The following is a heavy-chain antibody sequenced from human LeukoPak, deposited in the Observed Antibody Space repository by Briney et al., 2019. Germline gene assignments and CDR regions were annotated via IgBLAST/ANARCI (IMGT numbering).Heavy chain of an antibody. V-gene: IGHV3-11*04. CDR1: GGSFNNYY. Sequence: LSLTCVVYGGSFNNYYWSWIRQPPGKGLEWVSYISSSSSTIYYADSVKGRFTISRDNAKNSLYLQMNSLRAEDTAVYYCAREGYSSSWEPYYFDYWGQGTLVTVSS. CDR2: ISSSSSTI. D-gene: IGHD6-13*01. CDR3: AREGYSSSWEPYYFDY. J-gene: IGHJ4*02.